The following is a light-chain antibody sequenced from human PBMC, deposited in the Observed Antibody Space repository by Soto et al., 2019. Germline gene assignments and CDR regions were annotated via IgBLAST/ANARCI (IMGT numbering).Light chain of an antibody. J-gene: IGKJ1*01. CDR2: DAS. Sequence: EVVLTQSPDTLSLPPGERATLSCRASQRISSYLAWYQQKPGQAPRLLIYDASSRATGIPARFSGSGSGTDIPLTISSLELEDFAVYYCQKLTDWLPQWTFGQGKNVEI. CDR1: QRISSY. CDR3: QKLTDWLPQWT. V-gene: IGKV3-11*01.